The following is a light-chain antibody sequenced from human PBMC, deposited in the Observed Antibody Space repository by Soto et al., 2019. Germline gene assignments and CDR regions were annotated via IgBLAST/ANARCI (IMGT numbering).Light chain of an antibody. J-gene: IGLJ1*01. Sequence: VLTQPPSSSGTPGQRVTISCSGSSSNIGSRTVNWFQQLPGTAPKLLIYSNNQRPSGVPDRFSASKSGTSASLAISGLQSEDEADYYCAAWDDSLNGHYVFGTGTKVTVL. CDR1: SSNIGSRT. CDR2: SNN. CDR3: AAWDDSLNGHYV. V-gene: IGLV1-44*01.